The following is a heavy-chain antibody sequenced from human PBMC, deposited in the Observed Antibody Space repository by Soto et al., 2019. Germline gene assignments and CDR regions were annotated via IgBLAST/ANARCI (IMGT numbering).Heavy chain of an antibody. CDR2: ISAYNGNT. J-gene: IGHJ6*02. D-gene: IGHD3-3*01. CDR3: VKEIKYRDYAFWIGPIDYYYGMDV. V-gene: IGHV1-18*04. Sequence: QVQLVQSGAEVKKPGASVTVSCKASGYTFTSYGISWVRQAPAQGLEWMGWISAYNGNTNYAQKLQGRVTMTTDTSTSTAYMELRSLRSDDTAVYYCVKEIKYRDYAFWIGPIDYYYGMDVWGQGTTVTVSS. CDR1: GYTFTSYG.